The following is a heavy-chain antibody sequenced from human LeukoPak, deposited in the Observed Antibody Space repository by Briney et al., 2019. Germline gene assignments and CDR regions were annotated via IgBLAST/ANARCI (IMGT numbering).Heavy chain of an antibody. D-gene: IGHD3-3*01. Sequence: PGGSLRLSCAASGFTFSSYGMHWVRQAPGKGLEWVAVIWYDGSNKYYADSVKGRFTISRDNSKNTLYLQMNSLRAEDTAVYYCARVRRLRFLERFDYWGQGTLVTVSS. CDR1: GFTFSSYG. J-gene: IGHJ4*02. CDR2: IWYDGSNK. V-gene: IGHV3-33*01. CDR3: ARVRRLRFLERFDY.